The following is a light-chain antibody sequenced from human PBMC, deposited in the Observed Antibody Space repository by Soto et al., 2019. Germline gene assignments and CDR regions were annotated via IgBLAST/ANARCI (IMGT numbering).Light chain of an antibody. CDR3: HQYGRL. CDR2: GAS. CDR1: QSVTSSY. V-gene: IGKV3-20*01. J-gene: IGKJ2*01. Sequence: EIVLTQSPGTLSLSPGERATLSCRASQSVTSSYLAWYQQKPGQAPRLLIYGASSRASGIPDRFSGSGSGTDFTLTISRLEPEDFAVYYCHQYGRLFGQGTKLEIK.